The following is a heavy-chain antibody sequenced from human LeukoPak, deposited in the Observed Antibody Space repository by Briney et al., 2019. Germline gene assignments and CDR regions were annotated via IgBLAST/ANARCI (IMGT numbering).Heavy chain of an antibody. CDR1: GFTFSSYA. V-gene: IGHV3-23*01. D-gene: IGHD3-10*01. CDR2: ISGSGGST. CDR3: AKHLLPYYGSGSYIWD. Sequence: GGSLRLSCAASGFTFSSYAMSWVRQAPGKGLEWVSAISGSGGSTYYADSVKGRFTISRDNSKNTLYLQMNSLRAEDTAVYYCAKHLLPYYGSGSYIWDWGQGTLVTVSP. J-gene: IGHJ4*02.